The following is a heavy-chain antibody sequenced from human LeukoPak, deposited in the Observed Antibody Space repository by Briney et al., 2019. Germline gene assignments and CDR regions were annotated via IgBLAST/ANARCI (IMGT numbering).Heavy chain of an antibody. CDR1: GGSISSSNW. J-gene: IGHJ3*02. D-gene: IGHD2-2*01. V-gene: IGHV4-4*02. CDR3: ARDLSHCSSTSCYSDAFDI. CDR2: IYHSGST. Sequence: PSGTLSLTCAVSGGSISSSNWWSWVRQPPGKGLEWIGEIYHSGSTNYNPSLKSRVTISVDTSKNQFSLKLSSVTAADTAVYYCARDLSHCSSTSCYSDAFDIWGQGTMVTVSS.